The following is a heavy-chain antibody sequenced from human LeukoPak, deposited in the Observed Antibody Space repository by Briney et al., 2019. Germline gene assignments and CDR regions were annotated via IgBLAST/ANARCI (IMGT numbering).Heavy chain of an antibody. D-gene: IGHD1-26*01. CDR1: GGSISSYY. Sequence: SETLSFTCTVSGGSISSYYWSWIRQPPGKGLEWIGYIYYSGSTNYNPSLKSRVTISVDTSKNQFSLKLSSVTAADTAVYYCARGGQSGSYDYWGQGTLVTVSS. J-gene: IGHJ4*02. V-gene: IGHV4-59*01. CDR2: IYYSGST. CDR3: ARGGQSGSYDY.